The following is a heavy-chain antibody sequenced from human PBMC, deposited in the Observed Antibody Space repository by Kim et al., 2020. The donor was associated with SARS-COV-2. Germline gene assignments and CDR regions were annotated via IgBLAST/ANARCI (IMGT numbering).Heavy chain of an antibody. Sequence: GGSLRLSCAASGFTFSSYSMNWVRQAPGKGLEWVSSISSSSSYIYYADSVKGRFTISRDNAKNSLYLQMNSLRAEDTAVYYCARDKATYYYDSSGYYSRAPLDYWGQGTLVTVSS. V-gene: IGHV3-21*01. CDR2: ISSSSSYI. CDR3: ARDKATYYYDSSGYYSRAPLDY. J-gene: IGHJ4*02. D-gene: IGHD3-22*01. CDR1: GFTFSSYS.